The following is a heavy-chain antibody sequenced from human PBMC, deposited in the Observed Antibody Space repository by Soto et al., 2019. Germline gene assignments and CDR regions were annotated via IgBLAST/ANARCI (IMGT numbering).Heavy chain of an antibody. D-gene: IGHD2-8*01. V-gene: IGHV1-46*01. J-gene: IGHJ4*02. Sequence: ASVKVSCKASGYTFTSTWMHWVRQAPGQGLEWMGIINPYGGAATYAEKFPGRVTMTRVTSTATDYMELSSLRSEDTAMYYCSRGLPVICANGWLFAWGLVTRVSVS. CDR2: INPYGGAA. CDR1: GYTFTSTW. CDR3: SRGLPVICANGWLFA.